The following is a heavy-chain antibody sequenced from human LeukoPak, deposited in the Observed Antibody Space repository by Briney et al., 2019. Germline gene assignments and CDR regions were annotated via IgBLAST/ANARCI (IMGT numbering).Heavy chain of an antibody. V-gene: IGHV3-11*06. CDR1: GFTFSDYY. D-gene: IGHD2-15*01. CDR3: ARDGGYCSGGSCYNDPLYYYYYGMDV. Sequence: GGSLRLSCAASGFTFSDYYMSWIRQAPGKGLEWVSYISSSSSYTNYADSVKGRFTISRDNAKNSLYLQMNSLRAEDTAVYYCARDGGYCSGGSCYNDPLYYYYYGMDVWGKGPRSPSPQ. J-gene: IGHJ6*04. CDR2: ISSSSSYT.